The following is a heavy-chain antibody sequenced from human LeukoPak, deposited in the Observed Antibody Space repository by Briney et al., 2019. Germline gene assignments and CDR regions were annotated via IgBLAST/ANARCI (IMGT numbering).Heavy chain of an antibody. Sequence: GSLRLSCAASAFTVSSNYMNWVRQPPGKGLEWIGSIYYSGSTYYNPSLKSRVTISVDSSKNLFSLKLSSVTAADTAVYYCARSRGDYPEFDWFDPWGQGTLVTVSS. V-gene: IGHV4-59*02. J-gene: IGHJ5*02. CDR1: AFTVSSNY. CDR2: IYYSGST. CDR3: ARSRGDYPEFDWFDP. D-gene: IGHD4-17*01.